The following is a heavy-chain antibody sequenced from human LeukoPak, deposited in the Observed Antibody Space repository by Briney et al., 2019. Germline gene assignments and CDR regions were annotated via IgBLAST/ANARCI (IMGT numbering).Heavy chain of an antibody. CDR3: APPPIAATGN. J-gene: IGHJ4*02. D-gene: IGHD5-12*01. V-gene: IGHV3-7*01. CDR2: IRQDGSAK. CDR1: GFILNDFW. Sequence: PGGSLRLSCTASGFILNDFWMSWVRQAPGEGLEWVANIRQDGSAKNYVDSVKGRLTISRDNAKKSLYLLMNGLTAEDTAVYYCAPPPIAATGNWGQGTLVTVSS.